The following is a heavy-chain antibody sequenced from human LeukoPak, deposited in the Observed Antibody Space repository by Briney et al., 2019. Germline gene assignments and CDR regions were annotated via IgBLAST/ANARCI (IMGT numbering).Heavy chain of an antibody. J-gene: IGHJ4*02. V-gene: IGHV4-39*07. CDR2: IYYSGST. CDR3: ARVNPYGSGSGGVY. Sequence: ETLSLTCTVSGGSISSSSYYWGWIRQPPGKGLEWIGSIYYSGSTYYNPSLKSRVTISVDTSKNQFSLKLSSVTAADTAVYYCARVNPYGSGSGGVYWGQGTLVTVSS. CDR1: GGSISSSSYY. D-gene: IGHD3-10*01.